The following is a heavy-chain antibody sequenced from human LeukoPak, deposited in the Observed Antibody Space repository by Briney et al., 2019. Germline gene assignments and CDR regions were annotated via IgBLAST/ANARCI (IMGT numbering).Heavy chain of an antibody. CDR2: IKSKTDGGTT. CDR3: TTDQTYCSSTSCYRYYFDH. J-gene: IGHJ4*02. CDR1: GFTFSNAW. Sequence: GGSLRLSCEASGFTFSNAWMTWVRQAPGKGLEWVGRIKSKTDGGTTDYAAPVKGRFTISRDDSKNTLYLQMNSLKTEDTAVYYCTTDQTYCSSTSCYRYYFDHWGQGTLVTVSS. D-gene: IGHD2-2*01. V-gene: IGHV3-15*01.